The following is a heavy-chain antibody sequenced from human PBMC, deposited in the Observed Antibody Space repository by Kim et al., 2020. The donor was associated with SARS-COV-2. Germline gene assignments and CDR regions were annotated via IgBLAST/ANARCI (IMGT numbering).Heavy chain of an antibody. Sequence: ASVKVSCKASGYTFSGYYMHWVRQAPGQGFEWMGRINPNSGGTHYAQKFQGRVTMTRDTSISAIYMELSRLRSDDTAVYYCARDSAYCGGDCFSYYYYYTMDVWGHGTTVTVSS. CDR3: ARDSAYCGGDCFSYYYYYTMDV. D-gene: IGHD2-21*02. V-gene: IGHV1-2*06. CDR2: INPNSGGT. J-gene: IGHJ6*02. CDR1: GYTFSGYY.